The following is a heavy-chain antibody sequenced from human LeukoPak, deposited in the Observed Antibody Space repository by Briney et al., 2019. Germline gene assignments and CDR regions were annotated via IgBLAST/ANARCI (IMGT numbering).Heavy chain of an antibody. D-gene: IGHD5-24*01. Sequence: GGSLRLSCAASGVTFSSYWMTWVRQAPGKGLEWVASIKQDGSDKYYVDSVKGRLAISRDNAKNLLYLQMNSLRAEDTAVYYCARRIGYNNPWGQGTLVTVSS. V-gene: IGHV3-7*01. CDR2: IKQDGSDK. J-gene: IGHJ5*02. CDR3: ARRIGYNNP. CDR1: GVTFSSYW.